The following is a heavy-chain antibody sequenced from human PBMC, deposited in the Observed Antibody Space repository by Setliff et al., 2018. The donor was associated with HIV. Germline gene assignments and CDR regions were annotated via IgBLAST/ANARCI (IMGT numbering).Heavy chain of an antibody. D-gene: IGHD2-2*01. J-gene: IGHJ6*02. V-gene: IGHV3-11*01. CDR1: GFTFSDYY. Sequence: GGSLRLSCAASGFTFSDYYMSWIRQAPGKGLEWVSYISRSGTIIYYADSVKGRFTISRDNAKNSLYLQMNSLRAEDTAVYYCAGDCSSTSCYGGYYYYGMDVWGQGTTVTVSS. CDR3: AGDCSSTSCYGGYYYYGMDV. CDR2: ISRSGTII.